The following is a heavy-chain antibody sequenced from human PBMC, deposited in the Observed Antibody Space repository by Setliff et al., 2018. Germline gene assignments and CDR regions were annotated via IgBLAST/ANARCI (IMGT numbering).Heavy chain of an antibody. Sequence: ASVKVSCKASGYTFTGYYIHWVRQAPGQGLEWMGWINPNSGGTNCAQKFQGRVTITADKSTSTAYMELSSLRSEDTAVYYCASRRGLEWSLGAFDIWGQGTMVTVSS. CDR2: INPNSGGT. V-gene: IGHV1-2*02. D-gene: IGHD3-3*01. CDR3: ASRRGLEWSLGAFDI. J-gene: IGHJ3*02. CDR1: GYTFTGYY.